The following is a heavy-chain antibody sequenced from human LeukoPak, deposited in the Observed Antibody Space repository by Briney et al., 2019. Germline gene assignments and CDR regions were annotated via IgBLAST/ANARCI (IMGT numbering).Heavy chain of an antibody. Sequence: PSETLSLTCTVSGGSISSYYWSWIRQPPGKGLEWIGYSHYSGSTNYNPSLKSRVTISVDTSKNQFSLKLSSVTAAVTAVYYCARVRPAVAGTHYFDYWGQGTLVTVSS. CDR1: GGSISSYY. V-gene: IGHV4-59*01. CDR3: ARVRPAVAGTHYFDY. CDR2: SHYSGST. D-gene: IGHD6-19*01. J-gene: IGHJ4*02.